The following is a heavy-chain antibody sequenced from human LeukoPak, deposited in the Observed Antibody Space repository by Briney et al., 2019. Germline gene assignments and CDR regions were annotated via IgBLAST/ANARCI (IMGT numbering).Heavy chain of an antibody. Sequence: SETLSLTCTVSGGSISSYYWSWIRQPPGKGLEWIGYVYYTGSTNYNPSLKSRVTISVDTSKNQFSLKLSSVTAADTAVYYCARESRAGYYDSSGYYYVYAFDIWGQGTMVTVSS. CDR1: GGSISSYY. CDR2: VYYTGST. CDR3: ARESRAGYYDSSGYYYVYAFDI. D-gene: IGHD3-22*01. J-gene: IGHJ3*02. V-gene: IGHV4-59*12.